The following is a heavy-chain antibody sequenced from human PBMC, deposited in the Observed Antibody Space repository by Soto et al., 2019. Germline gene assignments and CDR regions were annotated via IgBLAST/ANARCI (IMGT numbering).Heavy chain of an antibody. D-gene: IGHD3-10*01. CDR3: ARGVTLVRGVIHTPYFDY. J-gene: IGHJ4*02. V-gene: IGHV4-31*03. CDR2: IYYSGST. CDR1: GGSISSGGYY. Sequence: QVQLQESGPGLVKPSQTLSLTCTVSGGSISSGGYYWSWIRQHPGKGLEWIGYIYYSGSTYYNPSLKSRVTISVDTSKNQFSLKLSSVAAADTAVYYCARGVTLVRGVIHTPYFDYWGQGALVTVSS.